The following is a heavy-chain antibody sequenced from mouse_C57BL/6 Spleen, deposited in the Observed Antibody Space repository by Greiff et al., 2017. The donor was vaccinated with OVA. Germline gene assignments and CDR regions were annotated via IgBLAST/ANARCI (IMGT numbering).Heavy chain of an antibody. CDR3: ARTYDLYDYAMDY. Sequence: EVQLQESGGGLVKPGGSLKLSCAASGFTFSDYGMHWVRQAPEKGLEWVAYISSGSSTIYYADTVKGRFTISRDNAKNTLFLQMTSLRSEDTAMYYCARTYDLYDYAMDYWGQGTSVTVSS. CDR1: GFTFSDYG. J-gene: IGHJ4*01. V-gene: IGHV5-17*01. D-gene: IGHD2-3*01. CDR2: ISSGSSTI.